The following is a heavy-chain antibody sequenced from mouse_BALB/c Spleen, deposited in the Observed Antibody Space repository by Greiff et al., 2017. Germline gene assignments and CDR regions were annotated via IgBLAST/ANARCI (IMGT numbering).Heavy chain of an antibody. V-gene: IGHV2-6-4*01. CDR3: ARYDYDPMDY. Sequence: VKLVESGPGLVAPSQTLSITCTASGFSFSRYSVHWVRQPPGKGLGWLGMIWGGGSTDYNTALKSSLSISKDNSKSHVCLRMISLQTDDTAMYYCARYDYDPMDYWGQGTSVTVSA. J-gene: IGHJ4*01. CDR2: IWGGGST. CDR1: GFSFSRYS.